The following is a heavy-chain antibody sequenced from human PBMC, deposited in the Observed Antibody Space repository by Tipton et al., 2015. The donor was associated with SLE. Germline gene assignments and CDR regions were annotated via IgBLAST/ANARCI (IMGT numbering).Heavy chain of an antibody. CDR3: ATERIGGSPFDY. J-gene: IGHJ4*02. Sequence: TLSLTCTVSGDSISSGNHYWSWIRQPAGKGLEWIGHIYTGGTTNHNPSLRSRVTISVDMSKNQFSLRLTSVTAADTALYYCATERIGGSPFDYWGQGTLVTVSS. V-gene: IGHV4-61*09. CDR2: IYTGGTT. D-gene: IGHD3-16*01. CDR1: GDSISSGNHY.